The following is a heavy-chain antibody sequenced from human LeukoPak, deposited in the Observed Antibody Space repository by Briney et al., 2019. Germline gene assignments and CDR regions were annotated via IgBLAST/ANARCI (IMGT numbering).Heavy chain of an antibody. V-gene: IGHV1-18*01. Sequence: ASVKVSCKASGYTFTSYGISWVRQAPGQGLEWMGWISAYNGNTNYAQKLQGRVTMTTDTSTSTAYMELRSLRSDDTAVYHCARWTGYYDSSGYAYWGQGTLVTVSS. CDR3: ARWTGYYDSSGYAY. CDR2: ISAYNGNT. D-gene: IGHD3-22*01. J-gene: IGHJ4*02. CDR1: GYTFTSYG.